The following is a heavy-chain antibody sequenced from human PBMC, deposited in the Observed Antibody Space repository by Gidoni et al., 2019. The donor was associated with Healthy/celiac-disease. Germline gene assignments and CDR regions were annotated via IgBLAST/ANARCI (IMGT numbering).Heavy chain of an antibody. CDR2: IDPRDSYT. J-gene: IGHJ4*02. CDR1: GYSFTSHW. CDR3: AIPMVRGDQNHYLFDY. V-gene: IGHV5-10-1*03. Sequence: EVQLVQSAAEVKKPGESLRISCTGSGYSFTSHWISWVRQMTGKGLKGMGRIDPRDSYTNYSPSFQGHVTISADKSISTAYLQWSSLKASDTAMYYCAIPMVRGDQNHYLFDYWGQGTLVTVSS. D-gene: IGHD3-10*01.